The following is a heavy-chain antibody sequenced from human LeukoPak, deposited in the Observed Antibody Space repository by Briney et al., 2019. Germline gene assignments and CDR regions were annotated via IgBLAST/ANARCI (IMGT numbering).Heavy chain of an antibody. D-gene: IGHD4-17*01. CDR3: ARHHGP. J-gene: IGHJ5*02. V-gene: IGHV4-39*01. Sequence: SSETLSLTCTVSGGSISSSYYYWGWIRQPPGKGLEWIGSIYSSGSTYYNPSLKSRVTISVDTSKNQFSLKLTSVTAADTAVYYCARHHGPWGQGTLVTVSS. CDR1: GGSISSSYYY. CDR2: IYSSGST.